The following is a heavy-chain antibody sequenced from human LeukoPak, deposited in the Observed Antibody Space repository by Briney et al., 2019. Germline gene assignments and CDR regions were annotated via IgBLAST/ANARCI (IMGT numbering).Heavy chain of an antibody. Sequence: GASVKVSCKASGYTFTSYGISWVRQAPGQGLEWMGWISAYSGNTNYVQKLQGRVTMTTDTSTSTAYMELRSLRSDDTAVYYCARARRLRFLEWTPDFDYWGQGTLVTVSS. J-gene: IGHJ4*02. D-gene: IGHD3-3*01. V-gene: IGHV1-18*01. CDR1: GYTFTSYG. CDR3: ARARRLRFLEWTPDFDY. CDR2: ISAYSGNT.